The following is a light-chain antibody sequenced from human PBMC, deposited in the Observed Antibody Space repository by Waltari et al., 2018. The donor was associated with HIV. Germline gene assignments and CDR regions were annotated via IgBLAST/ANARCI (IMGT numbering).Light chain of an antibody. CDR3: QSYDSSLSGSWV. V-gene: IGLV1-40*01. J-gene: IGLJ3*02. CDR1: SSNIGDGYA. CDR2: GNT. Sequence: QSVLTQPPSVSGAPGPRVTISCTGSSSNIGDGYAVHWYQQLPGTAPKLPIYGNTIRPSGVPDRFSGSKSGTSASLAITGLQTEDEADYYCQSYDSSLSGSWVFGGGTKLTVL.